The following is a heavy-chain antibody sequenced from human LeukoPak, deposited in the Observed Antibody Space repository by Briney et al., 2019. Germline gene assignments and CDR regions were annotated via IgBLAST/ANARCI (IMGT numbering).Heavy chain of an antibody. D-gene: IGHD3-10*01. J-gene: IGHJ4*02. V-gene: IGHV3-30*02. CDR1: GFIFNTYG. CDR3: AKDGPYYGSGAMYYYDF. CDR2: IRNDGSDK. Sequence: GGSLRLSCAASGFIFNTYGMHWVRQAPGKGLEWVAFIRNDGSDKYYAVSVKGRFTISRDNSKNTLYVQMSSLRAEDTAVYYCAKDGPYYGSGAMYYYDFWGQGTPVTVSS.